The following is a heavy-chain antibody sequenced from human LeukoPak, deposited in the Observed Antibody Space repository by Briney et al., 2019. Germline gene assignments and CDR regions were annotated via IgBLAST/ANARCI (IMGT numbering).Heavy chain of an antibody. Sequence: GGSLRLSCAASGFTFSNFLMTWVRQAPGKGPEWVSAISGSGGDTYYADSVKGRFTISRDNSKNTLYLQMNSLRAEDTAVYYCARKGATTGDFDYWGQGTLVTVSS. J-gene: IGHJ4*02. CDR2: ISGSGGDT. CDR3: ARKGATTGDFDY. V-gene: IGHV3-23*01. D-gene: IGHD1-26*01. CDR1: GFTFSNFL.